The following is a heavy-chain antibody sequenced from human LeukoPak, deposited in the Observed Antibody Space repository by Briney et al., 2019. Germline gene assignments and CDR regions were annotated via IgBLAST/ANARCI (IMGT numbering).Heavy chain of an antibody. D-gene: IGHD3-9*01. CDR3: ARGGRGDILTGLNPYNWFDP. CDR1: GGTFSSYA. V-gene: IGHV1-69*06. J-gene: IGHJ5*02. CDR2: IIHIFGAA. Sequence: GASVKVSCKASGGTFSSYAISWVRQAPGQGLEWMGGIIHIFGAANYAQKFQGRVTITADKSTSTAYMELSSLRSEDTAVYYCARGGRGDILTGLNPYNWFDPWGQGTLVTVSS.